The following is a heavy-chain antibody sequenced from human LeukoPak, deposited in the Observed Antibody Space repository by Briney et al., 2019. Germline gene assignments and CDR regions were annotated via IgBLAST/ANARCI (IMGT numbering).Heavy chain of an antibody. CDR3: AGGLPATFDF. Sequence: ASVKVSCKASGYTFTSYGISWVRQAPGQGLEWMGIINPSGTTTYAQKFQGRVTMTRDTSTSTVYMELSSLRSEDTAVYYCAGGLPATFDFWGQGTLVTVSS. CDR1: GYTFTSYG. D-gene: IGHD2-2*01. CDR2: INPSGTT. J-gene: IGHJ4*02. V-gene: IGHV1-46*03.